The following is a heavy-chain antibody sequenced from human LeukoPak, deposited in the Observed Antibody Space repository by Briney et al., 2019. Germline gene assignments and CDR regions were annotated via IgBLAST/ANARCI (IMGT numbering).Heavy chain of an antibody. D-gene: IGHD6-13*01. CDR1: GFTFSSYG. CDR2: IWYDGSNK. CDR3: ARERVAAAGRVIDY. J-gene: IGHJ4*02. Sequence: GGSLRLSCAASGFTFSSYGMHWVRQAPGKGPEWVAVIWYDGSNKYYADSVKGRFTISRDNSKNTLYLQMNSLRAEDTAVYYCARERVAAAGRVIDYWGQGTLVTVSS. V-gene: IGHV3-33*01.